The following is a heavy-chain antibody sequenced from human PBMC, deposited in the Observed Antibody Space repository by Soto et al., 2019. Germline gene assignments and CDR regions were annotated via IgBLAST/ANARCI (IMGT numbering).Heavy chain of an antibody. V-gene: IGHV4-38-2*02. Sequence: PSETLSLTCTVSGDSISSDYYWGWIRQPPGKGLEWIGSMYHSGNTYFNPSLKSRVSISMDTSKNQLSLKVSFVTAADTAVYYCARRRSGWHLGFDPWGQGTLVTVSS. J-gene: IGHJ5*02. CDR2: MYHSGNT. CDR3: ARRRSGWHLGFDP. D-gene: IGHD6-19*01. CDR1: GDSISSDYY.